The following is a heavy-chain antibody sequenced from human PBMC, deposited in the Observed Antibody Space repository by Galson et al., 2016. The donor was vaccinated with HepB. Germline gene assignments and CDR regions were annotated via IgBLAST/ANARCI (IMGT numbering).Heavy chain of an antibody. Sequence: PALVKPTQTLTLTCTVSGFSLSDARMGVSWIRQPPGKALEWLAHIFSNDEKSYSTSLKSRLTISKDTSKSQVVLTMTNMDPVETATYYWARTGGVIPGIFFDYWGQGTLVPVSP. CDR3: ARTGGVIPGIFFDY. CDR1: GFSLSDARMG. D-gene: IGHD2-2*01. CDR2: IFSNDEK. J-gene: IGHJ4*02. V-gene: IGHV2-26*01.